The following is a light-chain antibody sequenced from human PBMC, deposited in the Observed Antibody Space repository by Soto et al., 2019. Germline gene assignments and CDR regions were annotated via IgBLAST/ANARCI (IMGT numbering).Light chain of an antibody. CDR2: DAS. V-gene: IGKV1-33*01. Sequence: IQMTQSPSSLSASVGDRVTITCQASQDISKNLNWYQQKPGKAPKLLIYDASSLQTGVPSRFSGNGSAKHFTFTISKLPPENIGTNYCQQYDNLLPITFGQGTRLEIK. J-gene: IGKJ5*01. CDR1: QDISKN. CDR3: QQYDNLLPIT.